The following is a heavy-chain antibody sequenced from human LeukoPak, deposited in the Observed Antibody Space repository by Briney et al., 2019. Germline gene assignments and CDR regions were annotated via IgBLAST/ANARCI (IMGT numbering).Heavy chain of an antibody. CDR1: GFNFSDAW. CDR3: TTPVAARSGGRFDP. CDR2: INRKTEGGSI. Sequence: VGSLRLSCAASGFNFSDAWMSCVREAPGEGQEWVGRINRKTEGGSIDYGSRVRDRFTFSREDSTNPLCLHMNSPKIEDTVPYYSTTPVAARSGGRFDPWGQGTMFTVSS. J-gene: IGHJ5*02. V-gene: IGHV3-15*01. D-gene: IGHD6-6*01.